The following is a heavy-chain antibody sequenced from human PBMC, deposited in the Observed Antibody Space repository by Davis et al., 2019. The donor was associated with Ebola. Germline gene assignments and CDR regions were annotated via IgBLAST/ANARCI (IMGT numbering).Heavy chain of an antibody. D-gene: IGHD5-18*01. CDR1: GFTFSGYT. J-gene: IGHJ4*02. CDR2: IGTSTTYI. Sequence: GGYLILPCTASGFTFSGYTMNWVRQAPGKWLEWVSYIGTSTTYIYYADSVRGRFTISRDDAKNSLYLQMNSLRAEDTAVYYCARGRAGRGYSASSHCGQGTLVTVSS. V-gene: IGHV3-21*06. CDR3: ARGRAGRGYSASSH.